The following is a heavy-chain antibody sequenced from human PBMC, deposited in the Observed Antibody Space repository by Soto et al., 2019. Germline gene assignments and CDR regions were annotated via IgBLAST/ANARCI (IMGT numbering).Heavy chain of an antibody. CDR3: ARLSSGHYDILTVRDY. J-gene: IGHJ4*02. CDR2: INSDGSST. V-gene: IGHV3-74*01. D-gene: IGHD3-9*01. Sequence: EVQLVESGGGLVQPGGSLRLSCAASGFTFSSYWMHWVRQAPGKGLVWFSRINSDGSSTSYADSVKGRFTISRGNAKNTLYRQMNRLRVEDTAVYYCARLSSGHYDILTVRDYCGQGTLVTVPS. CDR1: GFTFSSYW.